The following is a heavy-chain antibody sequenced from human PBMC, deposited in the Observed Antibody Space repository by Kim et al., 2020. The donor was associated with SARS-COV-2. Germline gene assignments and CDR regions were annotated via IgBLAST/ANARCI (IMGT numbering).Heavy chain of an antibody. J-gene: IGHJ4*02. CDR3: AKDDSGSYWGGVFDY. CDR1: GFTFSSYA. D-gene: IGHD1-26*01. Sequence: GGSLRLSCAASGFTFSSYAMSWVRQAPGKGLEWVSAISGSGGSTYYADSVKGRFTISRDNSKNTLYLQMNSLRAEDTAVYYCAKDDSGSYWGGVFDYWGQGTLVTVSS. CDR2: ISGSGGST. V-gene: IGHV3-23*01.